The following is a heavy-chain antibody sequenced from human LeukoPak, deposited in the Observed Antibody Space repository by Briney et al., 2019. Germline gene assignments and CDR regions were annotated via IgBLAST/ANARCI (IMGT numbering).Heavy chain of an antibody. J-gene: IGHJ6*02. CDR3: AKDNTRSHDRYYYCYAMDV. V-gene: IGHV3-43*02. CDR2: ISGNGVST. CDR1: GFTFGDYA. Sequence: GGSLRLSCAASGFTFGDYAMHWVRQAPGKGLEWVSLISGNGVSTYYADSVKGRFTISRDNSKNSLYLQLNSLRTEDTALYYCAKDNTRSHDRYYYCYAMDVWGQGTTVAVSS. D-gene: IGHD1-1*01.